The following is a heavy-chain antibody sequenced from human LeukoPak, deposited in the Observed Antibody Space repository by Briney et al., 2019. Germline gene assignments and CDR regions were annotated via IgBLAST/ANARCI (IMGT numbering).Heavy chain of an antibody. CDR1: GGSISSYY. D-gene: IGHD1-26*01. J-gene: IGHJ4*02. CDR3: ARGPRLHYPDY. Sequence: SETLSLTCTVSGGSISSYYWSWIRQPPGKGLEWIGYIYYSGSTDYNPSLKSRVTISVDTSKNQFSLKLSSVTAADTAVYYCARGPRLHYPDYWGQGTLVNVSS. CDR2: IYYSGST. V-gene: IGHV4-59*01.